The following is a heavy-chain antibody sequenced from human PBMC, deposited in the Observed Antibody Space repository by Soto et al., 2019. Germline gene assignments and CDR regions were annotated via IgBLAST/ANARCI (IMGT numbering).Heavy chain of an antibody. D-gene: IGHD4-17*01. CDR1: GGSFSGYY. CDR2: INHSGST. Sequence: SETLSLTCAVYGGSFSGYYWSWIRQPPGKGLEWIGEINHSGSTNYNPSLKSRVTISVDTSKNQFSLKLSSVTAAGTAVYYCARGDYGDYADYWGQGTLVTVSS. J-gene: IGHJ4*02. V-gene: IGHV4-34*01. CDR3: ARGDYGDYADY.